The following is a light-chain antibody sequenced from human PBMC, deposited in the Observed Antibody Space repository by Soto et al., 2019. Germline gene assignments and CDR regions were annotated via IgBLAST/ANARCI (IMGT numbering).Light chain of an antibody. CDR3: QSSSSLPCA. Sequence: IQMTQSAPSLSASVGDRVTITCLASEYISSYLNWYQSKPGKAPQLLIYSATTLHTGVPPRFSAGGSGRDFTLTIIDLQPDDFASYFCQSSSSLPCAFAQGAKVDI. V-gene: IGKV1-39*01. J-gene: IGKJ1*01. CDR1: EYISSY. CDR2: SAT.